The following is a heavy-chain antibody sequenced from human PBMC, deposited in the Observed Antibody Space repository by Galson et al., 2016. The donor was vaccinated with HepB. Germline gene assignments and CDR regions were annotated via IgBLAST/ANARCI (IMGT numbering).Heavy chain of an antibody. J-gene: IGHJ5*02. V-gene: IGHV3-74*01. CDR1: GFIFSSHW. Sequence: SLRLSCAASGFIFSSHWMHWVRQAPGKGLVWVSRINSDGSARVYADSVKGRFTISRDNARNTLYLQMNSLRAEDTAIYYCARASLGISDRAVISDGFDPWGQGTLVTVSS. D-gene: IGHD2-21*01. CDR3: ARASLGISDRAVISDGFDP. CDR2: INSDGSAR.